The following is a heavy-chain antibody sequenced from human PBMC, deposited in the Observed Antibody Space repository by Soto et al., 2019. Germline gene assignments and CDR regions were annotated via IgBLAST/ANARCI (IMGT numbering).Heavy chain of an antibody. CDR3: ARGFSAGKGSPPDY. CDR2: LSGSGGST. Sequence: EVQLLESGGGLVQPGGSLRLSCEASGFSFIKYAMSWVRQAPGKGLEWVSGLSGSGGSTSSADSVKGRFAISRDNSRNTLYLQMNSLRDGDTAIYYCARGFSAGKGSPPDYWGQGTLVTVSS. CDR1: GFSFIKYA. D-gene: IGHD3-10*01. V-gene: IGHV3-23*01. J-gene: IGHJ4*02.